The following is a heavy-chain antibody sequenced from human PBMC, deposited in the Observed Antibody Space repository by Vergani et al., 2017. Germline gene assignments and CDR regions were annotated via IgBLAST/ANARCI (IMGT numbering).Heavy chain of an antibody. D-gene: IGHD2-15*01. CDR1: GYTFTSYY. Sequence: QVQLVQSGAEVKKPGASVKVSCKASGYTFTSYYMHWVRQAPGQGLEWMGIINPSGGSTSYAQKFQGRVTMTRDTSTRTVYMELSSLRSEETAVYYCARDYIVVVVAARGGGYYYGMDVWGQGTTVTVSS. V-gene: IGHV1-46*01. CDR3: ARDYIVVVVAARGGGYYYGMDV. CDR2: INPSGGST. J-gene: IGHJ6*02.